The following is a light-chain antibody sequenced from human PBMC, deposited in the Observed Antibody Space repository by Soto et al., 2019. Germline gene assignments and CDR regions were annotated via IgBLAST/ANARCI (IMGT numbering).Light chain of an antibody. Sequence: DIQMTQCPSTLSATAGDRVTITCRASQSISSWLAWYKKKPGKAPKLLLYKASTLKSGVPSRFSGSGYGTDFTLTISSLQPDDFATYYCQHYNSYSEAFGQGSMV. CDR1: QSISSW. CDR3: QHYNSYSEA. CDR2: KAS. V-gene: IGKV1-5*03. J-gene: IGKJ1*01.